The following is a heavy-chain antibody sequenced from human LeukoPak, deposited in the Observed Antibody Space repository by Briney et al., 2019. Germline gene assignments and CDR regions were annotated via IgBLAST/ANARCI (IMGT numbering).Heavy chain of an antibody. CDR2: ISSSSSTI. J-gene: IGHJ4*02. D-gene: IGHD3-22*01. V-gene: IGHV3-48*04. CDR1: GFTFSSYS. Sequence: GGSLRLSCAASGFTFSSYSMNWVRQAPGKGLEWVSYISSSSSTIYYADSVKGRFTISRDNAKNSLYLQMNSLRAEDTAVYYCARSGAYDSSESYFDYWGQGTLVTVSS. CDR3: ARSGAYDSSESYFDY.